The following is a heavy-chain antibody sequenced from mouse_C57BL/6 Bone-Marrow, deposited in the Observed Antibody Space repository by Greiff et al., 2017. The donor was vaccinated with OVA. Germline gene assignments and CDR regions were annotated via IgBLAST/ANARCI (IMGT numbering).Heavy chain of an antibody. CDR3: ARGRIYYGNYWYFDV. CDR2: ISNLAYSI. CDR1: GFTFSDYG. J-gene: IGHJ1*03. Sequence: EVKLEESGGGLVQPGGSLKLSCAASGFTFSDYGMAWVRQAPRKGPEWVAFISNLAYSIYYADTVTGRFTISRENAKNTLYLEMSSLRSEDTAMYYCARGRIYYGNYWYFDVWGTGTTVTVSS. V-gene: IGHV5-15*04. D-gene: IGHD2-1*01.